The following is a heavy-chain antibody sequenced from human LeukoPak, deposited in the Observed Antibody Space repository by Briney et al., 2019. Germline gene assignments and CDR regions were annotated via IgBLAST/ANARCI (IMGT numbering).Heavy chain of an antibody. Sequence: PGGSLRLSCAASGFTVSSNYMSWVRQAPGKGLEWVSVIYSGGSTYYADSVKGRFTVSRDNSKNTVYLQMNSLRAEDTAVYYRAKEIYGDSTGARFQHWGQGTLLTVSS. V-gene: IGHV3-53*01. D-gene: IGHD4-17*01. CDR3: AKEIYGDSTGARFQH. CDR1: GFTVSSNY. J-gene: IGHJ1*01. CDR2: IYSGGST.